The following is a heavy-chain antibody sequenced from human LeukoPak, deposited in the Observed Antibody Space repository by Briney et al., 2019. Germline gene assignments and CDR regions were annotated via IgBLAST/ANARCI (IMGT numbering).Heavy chain of an antibody. CDR1: GFTFSSYE. D-gene: IGHD2-2*01. CDR3: ARESCSSTSCSYFDY. J-gene: IGHJ4*02. V-gene: IGHV3-48*03. CDR2: ISSSGSTI. Sequence: GGSLRPSCAASGFTFSSYEMNWVRQAPGKGPEWVSYISSSGSTIYYADSVKGRFTISRDNAKNSLYLQMNSLRAEDTAVYYCARESCSSTSCSYFDYWGQGTLVTVSS.